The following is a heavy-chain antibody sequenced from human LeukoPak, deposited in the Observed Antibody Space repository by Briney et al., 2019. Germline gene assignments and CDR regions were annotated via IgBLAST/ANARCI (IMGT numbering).Heavy chain of an antibody. J-gene: IGHJ4*02. V-gene: IGHV3-23*01. CDR3: ARHSSGNLQPFDS. CDR2: ITGGGERT. D-gene: IGHD3-22*01. Sequence: PGGSLRLSCAASGFTFSEYAMNWVRQAPGKGLEWVSHITGGGERTYFADSVKGRFTMSRDNSKNTLYLQVNSLRAEDTGVFYCARHSSGNLQPFDSWGQGTLVTVSS. CDR1: GFTFSEYA.